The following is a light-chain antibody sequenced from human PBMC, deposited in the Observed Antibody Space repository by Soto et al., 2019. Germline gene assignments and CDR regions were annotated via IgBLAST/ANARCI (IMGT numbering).Light chain of an antibody. CDR2: RDN. V-gene: IGLV1-47*01. Sequence: QAVVTQPPSTSGTPGQRVTISCSGSSSNIGSNYVYWYQQLPGTAPTLLIYRDNQRPSGVPDRFSGSKSGTSASLAISGLRSEDEADFYCAAWDASLSGVVFGGGTKLTVL. J-gene: IGLJ2*01. CDR3: AAWDASLSGVV. CDR1: SSNIGSNY.